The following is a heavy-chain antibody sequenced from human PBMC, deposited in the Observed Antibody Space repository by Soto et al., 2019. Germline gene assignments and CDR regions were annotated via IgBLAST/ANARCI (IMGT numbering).Heavy chain of an antibody. Sequence: QVQLVQSGAEVKKPGASVKVSCKASGYTFTSYGISWVRQAPGQGLEWMGWISAYNGNTNYAQKLQGRVTMTTDTSTSTAYMELRSLRSDDTAAYYCARRHGSGSYYNVDYYYYMDVWGKGTTVTVSS. V-gene: IGHV1-18*01. CDR2: ISAYNGNT. D-gene: IGHD3-10*01. J-gene: IGHJ6*03. CDR1: GYTFTSYG. CDR3: ARRHGSGSYYNVDYYYYMDV.